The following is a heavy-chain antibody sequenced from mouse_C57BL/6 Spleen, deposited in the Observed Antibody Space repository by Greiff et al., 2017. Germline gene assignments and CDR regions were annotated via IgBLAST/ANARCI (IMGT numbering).Heavy chain of an antibody. V-gene: IGHV1-76*01. CDR1: GYTFTDYY. D-gene: IGHD1-1*02. Sequence: QVQLQQSGAELVRPGASVKLSCKASGYTFTDYYINWVKQRPGQGLEWIARIYPGSGNTYYNEKFKGKATLTAEKSTSTAYMQLSSLTSEDSAVYFYAKGGGYCFDYWGQGTTLTVSS. CDR2: IYPGSGNT. CDR3: AKGGGYCFDY. J-gene: IGHJ2*01.